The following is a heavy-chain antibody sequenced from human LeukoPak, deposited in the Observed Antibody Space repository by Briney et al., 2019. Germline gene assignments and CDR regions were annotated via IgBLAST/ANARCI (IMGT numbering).Heavy chain of an antibody. CDR2: ISWNSGSI. CDR1: GFTFDDYA. Sequence: GGSLRLSCAASGFTFDDYAMHWVRQAPGKGLEWVSGISWNSGSIGYADSVKGRFTISRDNAKNSLYLQMNSLRAEDTAVYYCARGRIAYYYYYMDVWGKGTTVTVSS. D-gene: IGHD2-21*01. J-gene: IGHJ6*03. V-gene: IGHV3-9*01. CDR3: ARGRIAYYYYYMDV.